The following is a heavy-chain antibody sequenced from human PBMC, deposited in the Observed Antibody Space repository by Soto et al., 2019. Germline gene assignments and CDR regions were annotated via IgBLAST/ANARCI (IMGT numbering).Heavy chain of an antibody. D-gene: IGHD2-2*02. CDR1: GYSFTSYW. CDR3: ARHASVPAAIQLANYGTDV. V-gene: IGHV5-10-1*01. CDR2: IDPSDSYT. Sequence: PGESLTISCKGSGYSFTSYWISWVRQMPGKGLEWMGRIDPSDSYTNYSPSFQGHVTISADKSISTAYLQWSSLKASDTAMYYCARHASVPAAIQLANYGTDVCGQGRTVTVSS. J-gene: IGHJ6*02.